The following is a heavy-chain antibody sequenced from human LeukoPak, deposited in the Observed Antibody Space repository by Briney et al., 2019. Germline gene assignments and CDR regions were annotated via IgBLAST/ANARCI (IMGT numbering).Heavy chain of an antibody. D-gene: IGHD4-17*01. CDR1: GTSFTRYY. V-gene: IGHV4-34*01. Sequence: SETLSLTCAVYGTSFTRYYWTWVRQSPGKGLEWIGDINHSGSTNYNPSLKSRVTISVDTSKNQFSLKLSSVTAADTAVYYCARRGSTVTSWFDPWGQGTLVTVSS. CDR3: ARRGSTVTSWFDP. J-gene: IGHJ5*02. CDR2: INHSGST.